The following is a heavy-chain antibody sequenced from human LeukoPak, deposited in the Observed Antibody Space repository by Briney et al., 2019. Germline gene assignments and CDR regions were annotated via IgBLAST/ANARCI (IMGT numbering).Heavy chain of an antibody. Sequence: GGSLRLSCAASGFTFSSYAMTWVRQAPGKGLEWVSGISGTGGYSYYADSVKGRFTVSRDNSKNTLYLQMNSLRAEDTAVYYCAKDSHSWSRDYWGQGTLVTVSS. J-gene: IGHJ4*02. D-gene: IGHD6-13*01. CDR2: ISGTGGYS. V-gene: IGHV3-23*01. CDR3: AKDSHSWSRDY. CDR1: GFTFSSYA.